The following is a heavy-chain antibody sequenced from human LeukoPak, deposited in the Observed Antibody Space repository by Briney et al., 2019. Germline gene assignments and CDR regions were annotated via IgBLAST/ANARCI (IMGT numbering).Heavy chain of an antibody. CDR3: ARDLTRYSSSWYGMDV. V-gene: IGHV3-30-3*01. D-gene: IGHD6-13*01. Sequence: GGSLRLSCAASGFTFSSYAMHWVRQAPGKGLEWVAVISYDGSNKYYADSVKGRFTISRDNSKNTLYLQMNSLRAEDTAVYYCARDLTRYSSSWYGMDVWGQGTTVTVSS. J-gene: IGHJ6*02. CDR1: GFTFSSYA. CDR2: ISYDGSNK.